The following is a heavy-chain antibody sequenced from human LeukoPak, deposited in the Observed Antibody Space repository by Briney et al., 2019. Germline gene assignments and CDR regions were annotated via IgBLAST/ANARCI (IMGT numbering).Heavy chain of an antibody. CDR1: GGSISGGGYS. V-gene: IGHV4-30-4*07. D-gene: IGHD4-17*01. J-gene: IGHJ4*02. Sequence: SETLSLTCAVSGGSISGGGYSWSWLRQPPGKGLEWIGYIFYSGTTYYNPSLKSRITISVDKSKNQFSLKLSSVTAADTAVYYCARVREHGTTIDYWGQGTLVTVSS. CDR2: IFYSGTT. CDR3: ARVREHGTTIDY.